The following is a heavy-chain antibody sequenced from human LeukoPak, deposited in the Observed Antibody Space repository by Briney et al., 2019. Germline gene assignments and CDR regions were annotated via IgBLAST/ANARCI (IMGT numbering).Heavy chain of an antibody. CDR1: GFNVSSNY. J-gene: IGHJ5*02. Sequence: GGSLRLSCAASGFNVSSNYMSWVRQAPGKGLEWVSVIYSSGDTYYADSVKGRFTISRDNSKNMLYLQMNGLGAEDTAVYYCARVIYGSGTYYKGWFDPWGQGTLVTVSS. CDR2: IYSSGDT. CDR3: ARVIYGSGTYYKGWFDP. D-gene: IGHD3-10*01. V-gene: IGHV3-53*01.